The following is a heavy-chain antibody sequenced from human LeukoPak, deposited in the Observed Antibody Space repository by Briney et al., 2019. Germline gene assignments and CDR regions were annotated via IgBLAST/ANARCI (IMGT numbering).Heavy chain of an antibody. Sequence: PSETLSLTCTVSGGSISSSSYYRGWIRQPPGKGLEWIGSIYYSGSTYYNPSLKSRVTISVDTSKNQFSLKLSSVTAADTAVYYCESGEVRGVIDYWGQGTLVTVSS. D-gene: IGHD3-10*01. V-gene: IGHV4-39*01. CDR3: ESGEVRGVIDY. CDR2: IYYSGST. CDR1: GGSISSSSYY. J-gene: IGHJ4*02.